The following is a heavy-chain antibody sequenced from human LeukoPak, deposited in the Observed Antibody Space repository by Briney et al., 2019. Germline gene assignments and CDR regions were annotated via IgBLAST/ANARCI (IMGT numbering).Heavy chain of an antibody. D-gene: IGHD1-26*01. CDR2: IIPIFGTA. V-gene: IGHV1-69*05. J-gene: IGHJ6*03. CDR1: GGTFSSYA. CDR3: ARDGPGMGDYYMDV. Sequence: SVKVSCKASGGTFSSYAISLVRQAPGQGLEWMGGIIPIFGTANYAQKFQGRVTITTDESTSTAYMELSSLRSEDTAVYYCARDGPGMGDYYMDVWGKGTTVTVSS.